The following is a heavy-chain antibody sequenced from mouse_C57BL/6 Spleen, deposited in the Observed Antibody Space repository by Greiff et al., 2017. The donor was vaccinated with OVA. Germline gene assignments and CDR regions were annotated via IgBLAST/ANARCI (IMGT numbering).Heavy chain of an antibody. V-gene: IGHV1-15*01. Sequence: VQLQQSGAELVRPGASVTLSCKASGYTFTDYEMHWVKQTPVHGLEWIGAIDPETGGTAYNQKFKGKAILTADKSSSTAYMELRSLTSEDSAVYYCTRTTTVWYFDVWGTGTTVTVSS. J-gene: IGHJ1*03. CDR1: GYTFTDYE. CDR3: TRTTTVWYFDV. D-gene: IGHD1-1*01. CDR2: IDPETGGT.